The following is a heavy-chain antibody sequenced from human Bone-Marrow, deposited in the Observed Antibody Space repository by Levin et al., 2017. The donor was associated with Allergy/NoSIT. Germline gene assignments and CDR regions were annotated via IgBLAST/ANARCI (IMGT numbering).Heavy chain of an antibody. CDR2: IGGSGGST. V-gene: IGHV3-23*01. D-gene: IGHD3-10*01. J-gene: IGHJ6*02. CDR3: AKELYGSGGFYYYGLDV. Sequence: GESLKISCAASGFIFSAYAMNWVRQAPGKGLELVSAIGGSGGSTYYADSVKGRFTISRDNSKNTLDLQMNSLRAEDTAVYYCAKELYGSGGFYYYGLDVWGQGTTVTVSS. CDR1: GFIFSAYA.